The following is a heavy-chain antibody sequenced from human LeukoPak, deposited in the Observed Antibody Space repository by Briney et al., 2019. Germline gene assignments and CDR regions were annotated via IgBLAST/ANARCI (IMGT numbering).Heavy chain of an antibody. CDR1: GFTFSSYA. V-gene: IGHV3-23*01. Sequence: GGSLRLSCAASGFTFSSYAMSWVRQAPGKGLEWVSTISNSGGSTYYADSVKGRFTISRDNSKNTLYLQMNSLRAEDTAVYYCAKRWTAVASTEAFDIRGQGTMVTVSS. CDR2: ISNSGGST. J-gene: IGHJ3*02. CDR3: AKRWTAVASTEAFDI. D-gene: IGHD6-13*01.